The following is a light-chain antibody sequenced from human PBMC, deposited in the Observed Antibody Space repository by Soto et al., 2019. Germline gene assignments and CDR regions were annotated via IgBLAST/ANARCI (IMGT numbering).Light chain of an antibody. CDR2: DVS. CDR1: SSDVGNYNL. Sequence: QSALTQPASVSGSPGQSITISCTGTSSDVGNYNLVSWYQQHPGKAPKLMIYDVSKRPSGVSNRFSGTKSGNTATLTISGLQAEDEADYYCSSCAGSSFNVFGTGTKVTVL. V-gene: IGLV2-23*02. J-gene: IGLJ1*01. CDR3: SSCAGSSFNV.